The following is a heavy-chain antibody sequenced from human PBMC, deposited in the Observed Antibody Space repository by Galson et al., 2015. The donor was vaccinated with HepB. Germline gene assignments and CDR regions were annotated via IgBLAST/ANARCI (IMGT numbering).Heavy chain of an antibody. J-gene: IGHJ4*02. CDR2: LYPSGTA. V-gene: IGHV4-4*07. Sequence: SETLSLTCSVSGGSVISYYWTWVRQPAGKGLEWLGRLYPSGTAYYKPSLQSRIAISLDTSKNQFSLSLSSVTAADTAVYYCATIGGGSYYDFWGQGILVTVSS. CDR1: GGSVISYY. D-gene: IGHD3-10*01. CDR3: ATIGGGSYYDF.